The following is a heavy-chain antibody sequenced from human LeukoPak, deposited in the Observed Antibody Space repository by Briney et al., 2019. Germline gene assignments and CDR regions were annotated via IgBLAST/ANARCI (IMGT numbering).Heavy chain of an antibody. D-gene: IGHD6-19*01. CDR3: ARDVGTSGWHTFDY. CDR2: TYYRSKWYN. J-gene: IGHJ4*02. Sequence: SQTLSVTCAISGDSLSSNNGAWNWIRQSPSRGLEWLGRTYYRSKWYNDYAASVQGRITINPDTSKNQFSLQLYSVTPEDTAVYYCARDVGTSGWHTFDYWGQGTLVTVSS. V-gene: IGHV6-1*01. CDR1: GDSLSSNNGA.